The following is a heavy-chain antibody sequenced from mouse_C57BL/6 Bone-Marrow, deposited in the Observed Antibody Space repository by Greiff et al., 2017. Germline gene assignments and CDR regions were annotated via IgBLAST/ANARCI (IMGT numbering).Heavy chain of an antibody. V-gene: IGHV7-4*01. J-gene: IGHJ4*01. CDR1: GFTFTDYY. Sequence: EVQRVESGGGLVQPGASLRLSCAASGFTFTDYYMSWVRQPPGKAPEWLALIRNKANGYTTEYTASVKGRFTISRDNSQNILYLQMNTLRAEDSATYYCVKAYYYGSSYVDYAMDYWGQGTSVTVSS. CDR2: IRNKANGYTT. CDR3: VKAYYYGSSYVDYAMDY. D-gene: IGHD1-1*01.